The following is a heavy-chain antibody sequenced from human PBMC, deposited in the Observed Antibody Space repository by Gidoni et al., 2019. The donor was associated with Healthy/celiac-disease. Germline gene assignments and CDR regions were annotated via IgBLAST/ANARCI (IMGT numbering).Heavy chain of an antibody. J-gene: IGHJ4*02. CDR2: IKQDGSEK. D-gene: IGHD1-1*01. V-gene: IGHV3-7*03. CDR1: GFTFSSFW. Sequence: EVQLVESGGGLVQPGGSLRLHCAASGFTFSSFWMRWVRQAQGKGLEWVANIKQDGSEKYYVDSVKGRFTISRDNAKNSLYLQMNSLRAEDTAVYYCARDHPSTVGTGGYWGQGTLVTVSS. CDR3: ARDHPSTVGTGGY.